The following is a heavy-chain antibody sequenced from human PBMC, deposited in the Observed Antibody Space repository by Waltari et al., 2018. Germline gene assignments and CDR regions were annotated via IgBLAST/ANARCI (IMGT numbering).Heavy chain of an antibody. D-gene: IGHD1-26*01. V-gene: IGHV3-53*04. Sequence: EVQLVESGGALVQPGGSLRLSCAASGFIVSSKYMSWVRQAPGKGLELVSVLYSSGTTYYADTAKGRFTISRDSSKNTVYLQMNSLKPDDTAVYYCVRGGAFSGYFENWGQGTLVTVSS. CDR1: GFIVSSKY. CDR2: LYSSGTT. J-gene: IGHJ4*02. CDR3: VRGGAFSGYFEN.